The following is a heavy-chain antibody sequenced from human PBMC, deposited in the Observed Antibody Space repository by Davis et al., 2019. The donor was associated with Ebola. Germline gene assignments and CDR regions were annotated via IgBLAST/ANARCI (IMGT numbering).Heavy chain of an antibody. Sequence: GESLKISCAASGFTVSSNYMSWVRQAPGKGLEWVSVIYSGGSTYYADSVKGRFTISRDNSKNTLYLQMNRLRPEDTAVYYCAKDDYLQRWGGFDVWGQGTMVTVSS. D-gene: IGHD3-16*01. V-gene: IGHV3-53*05. CDR2: IYSGGST. CDR1: GFTVSSNY. CDR3: AKDDYLQRWGGFDV. J-gene: IGHJ3*01.